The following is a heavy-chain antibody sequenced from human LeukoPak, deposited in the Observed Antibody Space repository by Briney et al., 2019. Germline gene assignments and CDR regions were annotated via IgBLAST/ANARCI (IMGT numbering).Heavy chain of an antibody. J-gene: IGHJ4*02. CDR2: IIPIFGTA. CDR1: GGTFSSYA. CDR3: ARDSGSSSSWYMGGYFDY. D-gene: IGHD6-13*01. V-gene: IGHV1-69*13. Sequence: ASVKVSCKASGGTFSSYAISWVRQAPGQGLEWMGGIIPIFGTANYAQKFRGRVTITADESTSTAYMELSSLRSEDTAVYYCARDSGSSSSWYMGGYFDYWGQGTLVTVSS.